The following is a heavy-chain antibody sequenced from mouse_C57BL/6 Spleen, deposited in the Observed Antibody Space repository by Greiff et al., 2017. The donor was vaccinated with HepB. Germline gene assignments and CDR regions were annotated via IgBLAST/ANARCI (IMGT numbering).Heavy chain of an antibody. V-gene: IGHV1-26*01. D-gene: IGHD2-4*01. CDR1: GYTFTDYY. CDR2: INPNNGGT. CDR3: ARGYDYDSGY. J-gene: IGHJ2*01. Sequence: VQLQQSGPELVKPGASVKISCKASGYTFTDYYMNWVKQSHGKSLEWIGDINPNNGGTSYNQKFKGKATLTVDKSSSTAYMELRSLTSEDSTVYYCARGYDYDSGYWGQGTTLAVAS.